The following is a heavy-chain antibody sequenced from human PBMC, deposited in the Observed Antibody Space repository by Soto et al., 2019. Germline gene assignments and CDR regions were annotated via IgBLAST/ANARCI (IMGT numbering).Heavy chain of an antibody. Sequence: SGGSLRLSCAASGFPFSTYSMSWVRQAPGKGLGWISYISASTLTIFYADSVKGRFTISRDTAQNSLYLQMNSLRDEDTAVYYCARAPQLVAPAATGFDSWGQGTLVTVSS. CDR1: GFPFSTYS. J-gene: IGHJ4*02. V-gene: IGHV3-48*02. CDR3: ARAPQLVAPAATGFDS. D-gene: IGHD2-2*01. CDR2: ISASTLTI.